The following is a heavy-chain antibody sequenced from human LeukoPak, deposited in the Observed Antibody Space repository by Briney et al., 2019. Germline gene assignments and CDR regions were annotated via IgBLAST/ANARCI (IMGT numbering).Heavy chain of an antibody. CDR1: GGSISSSSFF. CDR2: IYNTGTT. J-gene: IGHJ1*01. CDR3: ARSRIAAPGTEYFQH. D-gene: IGHD6-13*01. V-gene: IGHV4-39*02. Sequence: PSETLSLTCTVSGGSISSSSFFWGWIRQIPGERLEWLGNIYNTGTTLYNPSLKTRVTISVDTSKIHFSLSLRSVTAADTAVYFCARSRIAAPGTEYFQHWGRGTLVSVSS.